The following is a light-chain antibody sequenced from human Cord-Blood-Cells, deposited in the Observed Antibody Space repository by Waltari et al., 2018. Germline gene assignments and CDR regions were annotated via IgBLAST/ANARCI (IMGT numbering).Light chain of an antibody. CDR1: SSTVGGYNS. J-gene: IGLJ2*01. CDR2: DVS. Sequence: QSALTQPASVSGSPGQSITISATGTSSTVGGYNSVSWYQQPPGKASKLMIYDVSNRPSGVSNRFSGSKAGNTASLTISGLQAEDEADYYCSSYTSSSAVVFGGGTKLTVL. CDR3: SSYTSSSAVV. V-gene: IGLV2-14*01.